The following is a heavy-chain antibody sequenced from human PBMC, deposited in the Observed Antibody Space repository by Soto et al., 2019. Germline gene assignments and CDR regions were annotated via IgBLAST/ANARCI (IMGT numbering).Heavy chain of an antibody. V-gene: IGHV1-18*01. D-gene: IGHD1-1*01. Sequence: QVHLVQSGAEVKKPGASVKVSCKGSGYAFTTYGITWMRQAPGQGLEWMGWISAHNGNTNYAQKLQGRVTVTRYTSTSTAYMELRSLRSDDTAVYYCARGRYGDYWGQGALVTVSS. CDR1: GYAFTTYG. CDR2: ISAHNGNT. CDR3: ARGRYGDY. J-gene: IGHJ4*02.